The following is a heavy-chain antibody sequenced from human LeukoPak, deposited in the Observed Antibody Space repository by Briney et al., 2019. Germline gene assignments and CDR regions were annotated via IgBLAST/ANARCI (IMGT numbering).Heavy chain of an antibody. CDR2: MNPNSSNK. Sequence: ASVKVSCKPSGYTFTNYDNNWERQATGQGLEWMGWMNPNSSNKGYAQKFQGRVTMTSDTSTSTAYMELSSLRSEDTAMYYCARGTKPSDYWGQGTLVTVSS. CDR1: GYTFTNYD. J-gene: IGHJ4*02. D-gene: IGHD3-10*01. V-gene: IGHV1-8*01. CDR3: ARGTKPSDY.